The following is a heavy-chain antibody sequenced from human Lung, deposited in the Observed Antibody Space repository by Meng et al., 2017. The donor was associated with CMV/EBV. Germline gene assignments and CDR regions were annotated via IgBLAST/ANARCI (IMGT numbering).Heavy chain of an antibody. CDR3: AKDLLLFGGANAYFDY. Sequence: GGSLRLSCAASGFNFVYYGMHWVRQTAGKGLEWVAFIRHDGTNKFYGDSVKGRFTISRDNSKNTVYLQMNSLRPEETAIYYCAKDLLLFGGANAYFDYWGQGXLVTVSS. CDR1: GFNFVYYG. D-gene: IGHD3-16*01. J-gene: IGHJ4*02. V-gene: IGHV3-30*02. CDR2: IRHDGTNK.